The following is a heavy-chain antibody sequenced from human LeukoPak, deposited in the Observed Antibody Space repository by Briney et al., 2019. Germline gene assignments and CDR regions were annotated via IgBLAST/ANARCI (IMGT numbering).Heavy chain of an antibody. CDR3: TPPGYEGLGY. Sequence: KAGGSLRLSCAASGFTFNNAWMSWVRQAPGKGLEWVGRIKARTDGETTDYTAPVRGRFTISRDDSKNTVYLQMNSLKTEDTAVYYCTPPGYEGLGYWGQGTLVTVSS. D-gene: IGHD5-12*01. CDR1: GFTFNNAW. V-gene: IGHV3-15*01. CDR2: IKARTDGETT. J-gene: IGHJ4*02.